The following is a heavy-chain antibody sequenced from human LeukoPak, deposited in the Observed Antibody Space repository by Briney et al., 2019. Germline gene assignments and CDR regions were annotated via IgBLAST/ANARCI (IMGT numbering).Heavy chain of an antibody. Sequence: SETLSLTCAVYGGSFSGYYWSWLRQPPGKGLEWLGEINHSGSTNYNPSLKSRVTISVDTSKNQFSLKLSSVTAADTAVYYCARAFPYWYCSGGSCYSGYWGQGTLVTVSS. V-gene: IGHV4-34*01. J-gene: IGHJ4*02. CDR2: INHSGST. CDR1: GGSFSGYY. CDR3: ARAFPYWYCSGGSCYSGY. D-gene: IGHD2-15*01.